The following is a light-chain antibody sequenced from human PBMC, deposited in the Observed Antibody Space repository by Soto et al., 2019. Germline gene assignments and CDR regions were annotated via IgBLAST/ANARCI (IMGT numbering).Light chain of an antibody. CDR2: AAS. CDR1: QGISNY. CDR3: QTYTNVPA. V-gene: IGKV1-27*01. Sequence: DIQMTQSPSSLSASVGDRVTITCRASQGISNYLAWYQQIPGKVPKLLISAASTLQSGVPSRFSGSGSGTDFTLTISSLQPEDVANYYCQTYTNVPAFGGGTKVEIK. J-gene: IGKJ4*01.